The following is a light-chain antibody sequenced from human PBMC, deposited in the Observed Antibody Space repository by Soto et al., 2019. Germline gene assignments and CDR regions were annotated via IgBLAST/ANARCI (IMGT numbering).Light chain of an antibody. J-gene: IGKJ4*01. CDR2: GSS. CDR1: QSVSRY. V-gene: IGKV3-11*01. Sequence: EIVLTQSPATLSLSPGEGAALSCRASQSVSRYLAWYQQKPGQAPRLLIYGSSNRATGIPARFSGSGSGTDGTLTISSLEAEDFALYYCHQRSTWPLTFGGGTKVEIK. CDR3: HQRSTWPLT.